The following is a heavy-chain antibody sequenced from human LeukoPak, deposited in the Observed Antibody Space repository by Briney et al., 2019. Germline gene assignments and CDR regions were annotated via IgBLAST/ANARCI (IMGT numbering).Heavy chain of an antibody. D-gene: IGHD5-24*01. V-gene: IGHV3-73*01. J-gene: IGHJ4*02. CDR3: TGGDRRDGYNLGDY. Sequence: GGSLRLSCAPSGFTFSSYSMNWVRQASGKGLEWVGRIRSKANNYATAYAASVKGRFTISRDDSKNTAFLQMNSLKTEDTAVYYCTGGDRRDGYNLGDYWGQGTLVTVSS. CDR2: IRSKANNYAT. CDR1: GFTFSSYS.